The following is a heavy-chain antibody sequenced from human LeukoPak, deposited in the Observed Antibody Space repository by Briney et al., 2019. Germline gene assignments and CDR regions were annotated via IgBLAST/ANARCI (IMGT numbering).Heavy chain of an antibody. Sequence: GGSLRLSCAASGFSFSGYGMHWVRQAPGKGLEWVAFIRYDGSNEYYADSVKGRFTISRDKSKNTLSLQMNGLRIEDSALYYCITGGRNSPFGHWGQGTLVTVSS. CDR1: GFSFSGYG. V-gene: IGHV3-30*02. J-gene: IGHJ4*02. D-gene: IGHD1-14*01. CDR2: IRYDGSNE. CDR3: ITGGRNSPFGH.